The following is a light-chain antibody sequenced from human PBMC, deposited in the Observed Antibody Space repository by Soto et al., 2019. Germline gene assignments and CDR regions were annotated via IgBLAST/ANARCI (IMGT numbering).Light chain of an antibody. CDR2: GAS. CDR1: QSVISN. Sequence: EIVMTQSPATLSVSPGERATLSCRASQSVISNLGWYQQKPGQAPRLLIYGASTRATGIPARFSGRGSGTEFTLTISSLRSEXFAVYYCQQYNNWPITFGPGTKVEMK. J-gene: IGKJ3*01. CDR3: QQYNNWPIT. V-gene: IGKV3-15*01.